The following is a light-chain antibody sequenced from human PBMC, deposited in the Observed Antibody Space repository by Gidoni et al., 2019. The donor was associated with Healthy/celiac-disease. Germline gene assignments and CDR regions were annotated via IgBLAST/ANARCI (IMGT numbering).Light chain of an antibody. J-gene: IGKJ2*01. CDR3: QQYNSYPYT. Sequence: IQMTPSPSTPAASVGDRVTITCRASQSISSWLPWYQQKPGNAPKLLIYKSSSLESGVPSRFSGSGSGTEFTRTISSLQPDDFATYYCQQYNSYPYTFGQGTKLEIK. CDR1: QSISSW. CDR2: KSS. V-gene: IGKV1-5*03.